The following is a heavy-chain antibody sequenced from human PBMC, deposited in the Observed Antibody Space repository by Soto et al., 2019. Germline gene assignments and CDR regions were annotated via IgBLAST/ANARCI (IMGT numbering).Heavy chain of an antibody. Sequence: VGSLRLSCAASGFTFSSYAMTWVRQAPGKGLEWVSTITGTGGSTYYADSVKGRFTISRDNSKNTLFLQLNSLRAEDTAIYYCAKDEGFGSSSYYWGRGTLVTVSS. CDR3: AKDEGFGSSSYY. J-gene: IGHJ4*02. D-gene: IGHD6-13*01. CDR1: GFTFSSYA. V-gene: IGHV3-23*01. CDR2: ITGTGGST.